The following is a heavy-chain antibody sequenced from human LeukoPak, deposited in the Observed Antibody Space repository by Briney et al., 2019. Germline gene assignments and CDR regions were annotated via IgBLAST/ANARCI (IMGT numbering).Heavy chain of an antibody. V-gene: IGHV3-30*02. J-gene: IGHJ4*02. CDR1: GFTFSNYG. CDR3: ARKDPRGWLHDY. Sequence: GGSLRLSCAASGFTFSNYGMHWVRQAPGNGLEWVALIPFDGSNEHYADSVKGRFTISRDNSKNTLYLQMNSLRAEDTAVYYCARKDPRGWLHDYWGQGTLVTVSS. D-gene: IGHD5-24*01. CDR2: IPFDGSNE.